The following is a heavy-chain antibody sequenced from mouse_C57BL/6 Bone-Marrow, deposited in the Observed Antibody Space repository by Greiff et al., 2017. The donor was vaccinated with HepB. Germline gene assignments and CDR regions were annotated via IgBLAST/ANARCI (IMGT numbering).Heavy chain of an antibody. CDR1: GFTFSDYY. V-gene: IGHV5-12*01. Sequence: EVKVVESGGGLVQPGGSLNLSCAASGFTFSDYYMYWVRQTPEKRLEWVAYISNGGGSTYYTDTVQGRFTISNDKTKNTLYLQMSRLQSEDTAMYYCATHLDGSMDYWGQGTSVTVSS. D-gene: IGHD2-10*02. CDR2: ISNGGGST. J-gene: IGHJ4*01. CDR3: ATHLDGSMDY.